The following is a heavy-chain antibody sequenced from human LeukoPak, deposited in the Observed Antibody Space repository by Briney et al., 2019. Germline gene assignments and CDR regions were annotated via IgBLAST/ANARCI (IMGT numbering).Heavy chain of an antibody. Sequence: SETLSLTCAVSGGSISSNNWWSWVRQPPGKGLEWIGEIYHSGSTNYNPSLKSRVTISVDKSKNQFSLKLSSVTAADTAVYYCARDDGWRGGNSGSYYYYWGQRTLVTVSS. CDR2: IYHSGST. CDR1: GGSISSNNW. J-gene: IGHJ4*02. CDR3: ARDDGWRGGNSGSYYYY. V-gene: IGHV4-4*02. D-gene: IGHD1-26*01.